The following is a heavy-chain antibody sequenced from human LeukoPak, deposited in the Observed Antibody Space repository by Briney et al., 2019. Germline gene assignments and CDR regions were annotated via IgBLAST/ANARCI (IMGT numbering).Heavy chain of an antibody. Sequence: GGSLRLSCAASGFTFSTYAMAWVRQAPGKGLEWVSAIGGGADYTFYADSVTGRFTISRDNSKNTLYLQMNSLRAEGTAVYYCAKELVSRSSLSFDYWGQGTLVTVSS. J-gene: IGHJ4*02. V-gene: IGHV3-23*01. CDR3: AKELVSRSSLSFDY. D-gene: IGHD2-2*01. CDR2: IGGGADYT. CDR1: GFTFSTYA.